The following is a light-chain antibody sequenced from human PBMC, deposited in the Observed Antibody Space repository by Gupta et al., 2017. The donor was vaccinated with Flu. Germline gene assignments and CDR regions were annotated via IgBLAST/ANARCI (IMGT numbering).Light chain of an antibody. CDR1: AGDIGTYNY. CDR2: DVN. V-gene: IGLV2-8*01. J-gene: IGLJ2*01. CDR3: SSSTGDNKHVI. Sequence: PLTHTPSASGSPGQSVTISCTATAGDIGTYNYVSWYQPYPGQAPKLLIYDVNTRPHGISDCFAGSKCGNAAFLTASGLQPEDGDYYFCSSSTGDNKHVIFGGGTTLTVL.